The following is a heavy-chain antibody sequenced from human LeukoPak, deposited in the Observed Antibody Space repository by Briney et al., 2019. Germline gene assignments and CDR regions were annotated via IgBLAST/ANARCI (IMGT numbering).Heavy chain of an antibody. D-gene: IGHD6-13*01. V-gene: IGHV4-34*01. CDR1: GGSFSGYY. Sequence: SETLSLTCAVYGGSFSGYYWSWIRQPPGKGLEWIGEINHSGSTNYNPSLKSRVTISVGTSKNQFSLKLSSVTAADTAVYYCARGGDYGSPADYWGQGTLVTVSS. CDR3: ARGGDYGSPADY. J-gene: IGHJ4*02. CDR2: INHSGST.